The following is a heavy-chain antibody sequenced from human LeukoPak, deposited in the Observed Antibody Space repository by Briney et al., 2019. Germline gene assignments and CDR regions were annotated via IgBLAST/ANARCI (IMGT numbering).Heavy chain of an antibody. CDR3: ARDQATMVRGVIDPGAFDI. CDR1: GYSISSGYY. CDR2: IYHSGST. D-gene: IGHD3-10*01. V-gene: IGHV4-38-2*02. Sequence: PSETLSLTCTVSGYSISSGYYWGWIRQPPGKGLEWIGGIYHSGSTYYNPSLKSRVAISVDTSKNQFSLKLSSVTAADTAVYYCARDQATMVRGVIDPGAFDIWGQGTMVTVSS. J-gene: IGHJ3*02.